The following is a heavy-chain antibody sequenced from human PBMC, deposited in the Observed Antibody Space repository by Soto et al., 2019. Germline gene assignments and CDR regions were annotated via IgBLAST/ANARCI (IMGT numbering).Heavy chain of an antibody. V-gene: IGHV3-23*01. J-gene: IGHJ4*02. CDR3: AKVQLSTGSFDY. CDR2: ISGSGAST. CDR1: GFTFSTYA. Sequence: GGSLRLSCAASGFTFSTYAMNWVRQAPGRGLEWVSVISGSGASTFYADSVKGRFTISRDNSKNTVYLQMNSLRAEDTAVYYCAKVQLSTGSFDYWGQGTLVTVSS. D-gene: IGHD1-1*01.